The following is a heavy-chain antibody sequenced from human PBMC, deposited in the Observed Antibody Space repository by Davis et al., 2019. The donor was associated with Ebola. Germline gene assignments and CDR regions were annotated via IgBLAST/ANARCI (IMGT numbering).Heavy chain of an antibody. Sequence: SLKISCAASGFTFDDYAMHWVRQAPGKGLEWVSGISWNSGSIGYADSVKGRFTISRDNSKNTLYLQMNSLRAEDTAVYYCASSGMGFGRPLTGVGWFDPWGQGTLVTVSS. CDR3: ASSGMGFGRPLTGVGWFDP. CDR1: GFTFDDYA. J-gene: IGHJ5*02. V-gene: IGHV3-9*01. D-gene: IGHD7-27*01. CDR2: ISWNSGSI.